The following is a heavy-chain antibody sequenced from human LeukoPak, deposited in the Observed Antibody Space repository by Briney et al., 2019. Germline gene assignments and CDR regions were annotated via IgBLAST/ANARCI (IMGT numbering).Heavy chain of an antibody. V-gene: IGHV3-23*01. J-gene: IGHJ4*02. Sequence: GGSLRLSCAASGFTFSSYAMSWVRQAPGKGLEWVSAISGSGGSTYYADSVKGRFTISRDNSKNTLYLQMNSLRAEGTAVYYCAKDLYSSGWYVGYFDYWGQGTLVTVSS. CDR2: ISGSGGST. CDR3: AKDLYSSGWYVGYFDY. CDR1: GFTFSSYA. D-gene: IGHD6-19*01.